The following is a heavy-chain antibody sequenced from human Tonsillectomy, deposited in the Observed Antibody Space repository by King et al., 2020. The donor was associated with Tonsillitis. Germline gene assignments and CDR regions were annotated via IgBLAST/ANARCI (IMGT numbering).Heavy chain of an antibody. CDR2: IIEGSSFI. Sequence: VQLVESGGGLVPPGGSLRLSCATSGFSFSSYGMNWVRQAPGKGLEWLSYIIEGSSFIYYADSVKSRFTIYRDNAKNSLYLQLSSLRDEDAAGYYCARDGAGVARRCGFDIWGQGTVVTVSS. D-gene: IGHD3-10*01. J-gene: IGHJ3*02. V-gene: IGHV3-48*02. CDR3: ARDGAGVARRCGFDI. CDR1: GFSFSSYG.